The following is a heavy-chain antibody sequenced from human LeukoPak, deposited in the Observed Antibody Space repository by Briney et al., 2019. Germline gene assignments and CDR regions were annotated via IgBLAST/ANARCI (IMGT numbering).Heavy chain of an antibody. V-gene: IGHV3-21*01. CDR2: ISTSSSYI. J-gene: IGHJ4*02. CDR1: GFTFNGYS. Sequence: PGGSLRLSCTASGFTFNGYSMNWVRQAPGKGLEWVSSISTSSSYIYYADSVKGRFTISRNNPKNSLYLQMNSLRAEDTAVYYCAKEGAGSGPFDYWGQGTLVTVSS. D-gene: IGHD3-10*01. CDR3: AKEGAGSGPFDY.